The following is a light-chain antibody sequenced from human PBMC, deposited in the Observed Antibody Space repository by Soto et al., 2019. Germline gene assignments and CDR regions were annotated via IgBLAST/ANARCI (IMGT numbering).Light chain of an antibody. Sequence: QSALTQPRSVSGSPGQSVTISCNGTSSDVGGYNYVSWYQQHPGKAPKLIIFDVNKRPSGVPDRFSGSKSGNTASLTISGLQAEDEADYYCCSYAGSFTLVFGGGTKLTVL. J-gene: IGLJ2*01. CDR2: DVN. CDR3: CSYAGSFTLV. CDR1: SSDVGGYNY. V-gene: IGLV2-11*01.